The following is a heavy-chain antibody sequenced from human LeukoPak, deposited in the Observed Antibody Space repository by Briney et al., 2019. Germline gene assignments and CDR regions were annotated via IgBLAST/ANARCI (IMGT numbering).Heavy chain of an antibody. CDR2: INAGNGNT. V-gene: IGHV1-3*01. CDR1: GYTFTGYY. D-gene: IGHD2-2*01. J-gene: IGHJ5*02. CDR3: ARADIVVVPAARGYWFDP. Sequence: ASVKVSCKASGYTFTGYYMHWVRQAPGQRLEWMGWINAGNGNTKYSQKFQGRVTITRDTSASTAYMELSSLRSEDTAVYYCARADIVVVPAARGYWFDPWGQGTLVAVSS.